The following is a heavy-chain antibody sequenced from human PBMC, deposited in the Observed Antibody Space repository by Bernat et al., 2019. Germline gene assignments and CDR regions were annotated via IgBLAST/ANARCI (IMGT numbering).Heavy chain of an antibody. J-gene: IGHJ4*02. CDR1: GFTFSSYA. CDR2: ISYDGSNK. D-gene: IGHD3-22*01. CDR3: ARETTSPPDYYDSSGYPWGYFDY. Sequence: QVQLVESGGGVVQPGRSLRLSCAASGFTFSSYAMHWVRQAPGKGLEWVAVISYDGSNKYYADSVKGRFTISRDNSKNTLYLQMNSLRAEDTAVYYCARETTSPPDYYDSSGYPWGYFDYWGQGTLVTVSS. V-gene: IGHV3-30-3*01.